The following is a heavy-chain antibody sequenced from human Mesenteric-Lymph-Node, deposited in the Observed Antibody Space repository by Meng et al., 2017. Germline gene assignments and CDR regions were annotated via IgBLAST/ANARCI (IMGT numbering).Heavy chain of an antibody. CDR2: IYHSGIT. J-gene: IGHJ4*02. Sequence: QVLLQDSGPGLVKPSGTLSLTCAVSGGSISSSNWWSWVRHPPGKGLEWIGKIYHSGITIYNPSLKSRVTMSVDNSKNQFSLKLNSMTAADTAVYYCARDPTGGEDHQRVWGQGTLVTVSS. CDR1: GGSISSSNW. V-gene: IGHV4-4*02. CDR3: ARDPTGGEDHQRV. D-gene: IGHD1-14*01.